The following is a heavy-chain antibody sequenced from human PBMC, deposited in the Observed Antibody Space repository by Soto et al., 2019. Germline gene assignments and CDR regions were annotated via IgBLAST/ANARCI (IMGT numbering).Heavy chain of an antibody. J-gene: IGHJ4*02. Sequence: SETLSLTCAVYGGSFSGYYWSWIRQPPGKGLEWIGEINHSGSTNYNPSLKSRVTISVDTSKNQFSLKLSSVTAADTAVYYCAKGRRLPAARAGGYFDYWGQGTLVTVSS. V-gene: IGHV4-34*01. CDR1: GGSFSGYY. CDR2: INHSGST. CDR3: AKGRRLPAARAGGYFDY. D-gene: IGHD2-2*01.